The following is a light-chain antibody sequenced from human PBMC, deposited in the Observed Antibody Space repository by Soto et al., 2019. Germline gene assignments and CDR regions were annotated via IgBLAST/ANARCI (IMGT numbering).Light chain of an antibody. V-gene: IGKV1-27*01. CDR1: QGIGNY. Sequence: DIQMTQSPSSLSASVGDRVTITCRASQGIGNYLAWYQQKPGKVPKLLIYAASTLQSGVPSRFSGSGSGTDFTLTISSLQPEDVATYYWQKYNSAPWTFGQGTKVEIK. CDR2: AAS. CDR3: QKYNSAPWT. J-gene: IGKJ1*01.